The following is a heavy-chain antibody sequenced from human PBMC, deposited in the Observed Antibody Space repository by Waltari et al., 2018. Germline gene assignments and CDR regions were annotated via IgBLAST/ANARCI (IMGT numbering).Heavy chain of an antibody. CDR3: VTDDPGLGLDV. D-gene: IGHD7-27*01. Sequence: EVQLVESGGGLVHPGGSLGLSCDASGFIFTNSWMHWVRQDPGKGLVWVAHINSDGRSTTYGDSVRGRFTITRDNARNTLYLQMTSLRAEDTAVYFCVTDDPGLGLDVWGQGTTVTVSS. CDR1: GFIFTNSW. CDR2: INSDGRST. V-gene: IGHV3-74*01. J-gene: IGHJ6*02.